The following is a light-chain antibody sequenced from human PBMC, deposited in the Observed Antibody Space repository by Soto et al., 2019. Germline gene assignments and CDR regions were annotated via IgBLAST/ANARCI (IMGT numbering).Light chain of an antibody. CDR2: DVS. V-gene: IGKV1-5*01. J-gene: IGKJ1*01. CDR1: QGISSW. CDR3: QQYTNYPWT. Sequence: DFQIPKSPPTLSASVGDRVTITCRASQGISSWLAWYQQRPGKAPNLLIYDVSSLESGVPSRFSGSGSGTEFTLTISSLQPDDFATYYCQQYTNYPWTFGQGTKVEIK.